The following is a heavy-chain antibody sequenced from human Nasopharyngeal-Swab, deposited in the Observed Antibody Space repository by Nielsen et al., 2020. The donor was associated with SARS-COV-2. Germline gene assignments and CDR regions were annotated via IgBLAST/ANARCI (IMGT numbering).Heavy chain of an antibody. J-gene: IGHJ4*02. CDR3: ARGLDPHILGYMLDY. Sequence: GESLKISCAASGFTFSGYAMNWVRRAPGKGLEWVASITETGSYEYYPDSTKGRFTISRDNAKNSLFLQINSLRVDDTALYYCARGLDPHILGYMLDYWGQGTLVTVSS. CDR2: ITETGSYE. D-gene: IGHD5-18*01. V-gene: IGHV3-21*01. CDR1: GFTFSGYA.